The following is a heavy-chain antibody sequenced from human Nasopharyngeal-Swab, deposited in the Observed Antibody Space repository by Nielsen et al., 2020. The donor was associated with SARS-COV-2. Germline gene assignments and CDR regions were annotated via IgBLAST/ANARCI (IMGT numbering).Heavy chain of an antibody. J-gene: IGHJ4*02. CDR3: TTLHRTGWF. CDR2: IKRKADGGTV. Sequence: GGSLRLSCAASGFVFSSVWMSWVRQAPGKGLEWVGRIKRKADGGTVEYATAVRGRFSISRDVSRNTLFLQMNRLKTEDTAVYYCTTLHRTGWFWGQGTLVTVSS. CDR1: GFVFSSVW. D-gene: IGHD6-19*01. V-gene: IGHV3-15*01.